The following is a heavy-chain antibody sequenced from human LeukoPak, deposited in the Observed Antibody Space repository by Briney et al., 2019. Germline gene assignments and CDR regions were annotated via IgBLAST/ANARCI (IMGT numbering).Heavy chain of an antibody. D-gene: IGHD4-17*01. CDR2: INHSGST. CDR3: ARQMTTVTPYYFDY. CDR1: GGSFSGYY. Sequence: PSETLSLTCAVYGGSFSGYYWSWIRQPPGKGLEWIGEINHSGSTKYNPSLKSRVTISVDTSKNQFSLKLSSVTAADTAVYYCARQMTTVTPYYFDYWGQGTLVTVSS. V-gene: IGHV4-34*01. J-gene: IGHJ4*02.